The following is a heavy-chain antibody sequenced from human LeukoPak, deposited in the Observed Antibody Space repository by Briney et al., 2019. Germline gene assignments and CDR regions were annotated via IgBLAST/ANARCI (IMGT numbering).Heavy chain of an antibody. Sequence: SETLSLTCTVSGDSISTYYWSWIRQPPGKGLEWIGYIDYGGGTNYNPSLKSRVTISVDTSKSQFSLKLNSVTTADTAVFYCARHGGSYSLDYWGQGTLVTVSS. V-gene: IGHV4-59*08. CDR1: GDSISTYY. J-gene: IGHJ4*02. CDR3: ARHGGSYSLDY. D-gene: IGHD1-26*01. CDR2: IDYGGGT.